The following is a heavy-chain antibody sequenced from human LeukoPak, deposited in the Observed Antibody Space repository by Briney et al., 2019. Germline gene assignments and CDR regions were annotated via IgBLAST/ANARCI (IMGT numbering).Heavy chain of an antibody. D-gene: IGHD3-3*01. J-gene: IGHJ4*02. CDR3: ARDAYDFWSGFDY. Sequence: PGGSLRLSCAASGFTFSSYSMNWVRQAPGKGLEWVSSISSSSSYIYYADSVKGRFTISRDNAKNPLYLQMNSLRAEDTAVYYCARDAYDFWSGFDYWGQGTLVTVSS. V-gene: IGHV3-21*01. CDR1: GFTFSSYS. CDR2: ISSSSSYI.